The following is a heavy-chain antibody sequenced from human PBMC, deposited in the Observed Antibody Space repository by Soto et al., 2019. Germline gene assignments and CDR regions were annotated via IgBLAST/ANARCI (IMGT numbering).Heavy chain of an antibody. CDR1: GFTYSSYA. V-gene: IGHV3-23*01. CDR2: ISVSVGST. CDR3: AKVERAVAGIID. J-gene: IGHJ4*02. Sequence: GGSLRLSCAASGFTYSSYAMSWVCQAPGKGLDWVSAISVSVGSTYYADSVKGRFTISRDNSKNTLYLQMNSLRAEDTAVYYCAKVERAVAGIIDWGQGTLVTVSS. D-gene: IGHD6-19*01.